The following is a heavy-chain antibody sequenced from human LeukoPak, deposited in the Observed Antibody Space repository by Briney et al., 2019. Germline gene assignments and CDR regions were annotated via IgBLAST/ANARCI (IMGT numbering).Heavy chain of an antibody. V-gene: IGHV3-48*03. CDR2: ISSSGSTI. CDR3: ARDSSSWPYYFDY. CDR1: GFTFSSYE. D-gene: IGHD6-13*01. Sequence: HTGGSLRLSCAASGFTFSSYETNWVRQAPGKGLEWVSYISSSGSTIYYADSVKGRFTISRDNAKNSLYLQMNSLRAEDTAVYYCARDSSSWPYYFDYWGRGTLVTVSS. J-gene: IGHJ4*02.